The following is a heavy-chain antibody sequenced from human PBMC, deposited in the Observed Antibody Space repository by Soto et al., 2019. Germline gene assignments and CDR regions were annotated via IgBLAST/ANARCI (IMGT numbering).Heavy chain of an antibody. CDR1: GYRFTNYW. J-gene: IGHJ5*02. Sequence: GESLKISCKGSGYRFTNYWISWVRQKPGTGLEWMGRIDPSDSSTSYSPSFQRHVTMSADTSITTAYLQWSSLTASDPATYYCARHNDAFGTEHNSWGQGTQVTVSS. D-gene: IGHD3-3*02. CDR3: ARHNDAFGTEHNS. CDR2: IDPSDSST. V-gene: IGHV5-10-1*01.